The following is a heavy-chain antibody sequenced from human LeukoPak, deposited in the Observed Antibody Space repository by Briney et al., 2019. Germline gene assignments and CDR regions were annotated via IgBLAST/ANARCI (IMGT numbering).Heavy chain of an antibody. CDR1: GFTFSSYE. D-gene: IGHD6-19*01. V-gene: IGHV3-48*03. CDR2: ISIGGRTQ. CDR3: ARDNGRGQWLWWLDP. Sequence: PGGSLRLSCAVSGFTFSSYEMNWARQAPGKGLEWVSYISIGGRTQYYADSVKGRFTISRDNAKNSPYLQMNSLRAEDTAVYYCARDNGRGQWLWWLDPWGQGTLVTVSS. J-gene: IGHJ5*02.